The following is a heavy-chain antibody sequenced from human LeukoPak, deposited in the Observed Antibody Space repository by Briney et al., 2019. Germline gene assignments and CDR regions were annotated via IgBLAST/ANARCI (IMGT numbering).Heavy chain of an antibody. Sequence: ESGPTLVKPTQTLTLTCTFSGFSFSTNGMGVGWIRQPPGKALGWLALSYWNDDKSYSPSLKSRLTITRDTSKNQVVLTLTNMDPVDTATYYCAHRRVATNPAYFDYWGQGTLVTVSS. CDR1: GFSFSTNGMG. CDR2: SYWNDDK. D-gene: IGHD5-24*01. V-gene: IGHV2-5*01. J-gene: IGHJ4*02. CDR3: AHRRVATNPAYFDY.